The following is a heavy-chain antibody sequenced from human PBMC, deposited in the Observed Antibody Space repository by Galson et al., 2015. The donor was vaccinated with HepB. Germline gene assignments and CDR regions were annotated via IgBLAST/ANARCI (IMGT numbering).Heavy chain of an antibody. V-gene: IGHV5-51*01. D-gene: IGHD6-19*01. CDR1: GYSFTSYW. J-gene: IGHJ4*02. CDR2: IYPGDSDT. Sequence: QSGAEVKKPGESLKISCKGSGYSFTSYWIGWVRQMPGKGLEWMGIIYPGDSDTRYSPSFQGQVTISADKSTNTAYLQWSSLRASDTAIYYCARHFQWLLPDYWGQGTLVTVSS. CDR3: ARHFQWLLPDY.